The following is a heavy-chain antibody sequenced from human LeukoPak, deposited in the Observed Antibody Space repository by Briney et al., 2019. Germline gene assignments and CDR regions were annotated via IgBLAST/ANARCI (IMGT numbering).Heavy chain of an antibody. Sequence: SETLSLTCTVSGGSISNGDYYWSWIRQSPGKGLEWIGYIYFSGNTYYNPSLESRVTISVDTSKNQFSLKLSSVTAADTAVYYCARHEEAYCGGDCYYDAFDIWGQGTMVTVSS. CDR3: ARHEEAYCGGDCYYDAFDI. CDR2: IYFSGNT. J-gene: IGHJ3*02. CDR1: GGSISNGDYY. V-gene: IGHV4-30-4*08. D-gene: IGHD2-21*01.